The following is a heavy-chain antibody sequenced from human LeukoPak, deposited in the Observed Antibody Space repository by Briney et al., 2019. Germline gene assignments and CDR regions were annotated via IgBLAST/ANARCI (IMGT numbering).Heavy chain of an antibody. CDR2: IYSSGST. J-gene: IGHJ5*02. CDR1: GASISSGSNY. Sequence: SETLSLTCSVSGASISSGSNYWGWIRQPPGKTLEWIGSIYSSGSTYYNPSLKSRVIIIIDTPKNHFSLTLSSVTAADTAVYYCARAAYPRYYYDSSGYYSNWFDPWGQGTLVTVSS. CDR3: ARAAYPRYYYDSSGYYSNWFDP. D-gene: IGHD3-22*01. V-gene: IGHV4-39*07.